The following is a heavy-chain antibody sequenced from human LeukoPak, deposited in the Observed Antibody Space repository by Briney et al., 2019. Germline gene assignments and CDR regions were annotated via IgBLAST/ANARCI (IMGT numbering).Heavy chain of an antibody. J-gene: IGHJ4*02. CDR3: AKHKPIVVVPAATHNDY. D-gene: IGHD2-2*01. V-gene: IGHV3-23*01. CDR2: ISGSGGST. CDR1: GFTFSSYA. Sequence: GGYLRLSCAASGFTFSSYAMSWVRQAPGKGLEWVSAISGSGGSTYYADSVKGRFTISRDNSKNTLYLQMNSLRAEDTAVYYCAKHKPIVVVPAATHNDYWGQGTLVTVSS.